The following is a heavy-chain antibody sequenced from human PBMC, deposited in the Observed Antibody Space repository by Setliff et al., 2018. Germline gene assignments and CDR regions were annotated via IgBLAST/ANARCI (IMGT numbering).Heavy chain of an antibody. D-gene: IGHD3-22*01. CDR3: ARRPYDSSGYFNY. CDR2: SIPISGTT. J-gene: IGHJ4*02. V-gene: IGHV1-69*06. Sequence: SVKVSCKTSGGTFNSYGIDWVRQAPGQGLEWMGRSIPISGTTKYAQKFQDRVTITADKSTSTAYMELSSLTSEDTAVYYCARRPYDSSGYFNYWGQGTLVTVSS. CDR1: GGTFNSYG.